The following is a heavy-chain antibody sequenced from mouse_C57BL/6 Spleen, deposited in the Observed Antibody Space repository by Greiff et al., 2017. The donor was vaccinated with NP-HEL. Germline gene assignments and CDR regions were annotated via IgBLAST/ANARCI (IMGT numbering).Heavy chain of an antibody. Sequence: EVKVVESGPELVKPGASVKISCKASGYSFTDYNMNWVKQSNGKSLEWIGVINPNYGTTSYNQKFKGKATLTVDQSSSTAYMQLNSLTSEDSAVYYCARSLYGSSYDYAMDYWGQGTSVTVSS. CDR3: ARSLYGSSYDYAMDY. D-gene: IGHD1-1*01. CDR2: INPNYGTT. CDR1: GYSFTDYN. V-gene: IGHV1-39*01. J-gene: IGHJ4*01.